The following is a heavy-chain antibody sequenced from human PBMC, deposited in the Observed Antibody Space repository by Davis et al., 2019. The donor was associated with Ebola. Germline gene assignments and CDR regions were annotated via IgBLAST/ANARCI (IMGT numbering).Heavy chain of an antibody. V-gene: IGHV1-2*02. CDR3: ARVAGARLNREYFQH. J-gene: IGHJ1*01. Sequence: ASVTVSCKASGYTFTGYYMHWVRQAPGQGLEWMGWINPNSGGTNYAQKFQGRVTMTRDTSISTAYMELSRLRSDDTAVYYCARVAGARLNREYFQHWGQGTLVTVSS. D-gene: IGHD1-26*01. CDR1: GYTFTGYY. CDR2: INPNSGGT.